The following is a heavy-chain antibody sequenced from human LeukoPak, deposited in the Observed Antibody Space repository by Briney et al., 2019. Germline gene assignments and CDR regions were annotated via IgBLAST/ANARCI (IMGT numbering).Heavy chain of an antibody. CDR1: GFTFSDYP. V-gene: IGHV3-69-1*01. Sequence: GGSLRLSCAASGFTFSDYPMNWVCQTPGKGLEWVSYISSTGVIYYADSVRGRFSISRDNAMNSVYMQMNSLRAEDTALYYCARDHNWGFDYWGRGTLVTVSS. J-gene: IGHJ4*02. D-gene: IGHD7-27*01. CDR3: ARDHNWGFDY. CDR2: ISSTGVI.